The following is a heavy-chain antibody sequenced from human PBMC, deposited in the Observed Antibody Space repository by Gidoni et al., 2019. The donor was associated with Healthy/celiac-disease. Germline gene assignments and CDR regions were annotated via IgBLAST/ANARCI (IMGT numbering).Heavy chain of an antibody. CDR1: GFTFSSYS. CDR2: ISSSSSYI. D-gene: IGHD3-9*01. Sequence: EVQLVESGGGVVKPGGSLRLSCAASGFTFSSYSMNWVRQAPGKGLEWVSSISSSSSYIYYADSVKGRFTISRDNAKNSLYLQMNSLRAEDTAVYYCARSLRYFDYYFDYWGQGTLVTVSS. J-gene: IGHJ4*02. CDR3: ARSLRYFDYYFDY. V-gene: IGHV3-21*01.